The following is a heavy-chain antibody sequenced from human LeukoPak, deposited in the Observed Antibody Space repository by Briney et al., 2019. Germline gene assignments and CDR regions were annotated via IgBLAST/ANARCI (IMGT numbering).Heavy chain of an antibody. Sequence: SETLSLTCAVYGGSFSGYSWSWIRQPPGKGLGWIGEINHSGSTNYNPSLKSRVTISVDTSKNQFSLKLSSVTAADTAVYYCARGGRDGDYIGWFDPWGQGTLVTVSS. V-gene: IGHV4-34*01. CDR1: GGSFSGYS. CDR3: ARGGRDGDYIGWFDP. CDR2: INHSGST. D-gene: IGHD4-17*01. J-gene: IGHJ5*02.